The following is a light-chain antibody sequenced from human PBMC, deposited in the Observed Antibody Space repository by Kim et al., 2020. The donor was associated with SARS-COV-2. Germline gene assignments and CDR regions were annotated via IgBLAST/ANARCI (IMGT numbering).Light chain of an antibody. CDR2: GRN. CDR1: SLRSYY. V-gene: IGLV3-19*01. Sequence: SYELTQDPVVSVALGQTVRITCQGDSLRSYYATWYQQKPRQAPLLVIYGRNNRPSGIPDRFSGSASGDTASLTISGTQAEDEADFYCQSRDSGGKVVFGGGTQLT. J-gene: IGLJ2*01. CDR3: QSRDSGGKVV.